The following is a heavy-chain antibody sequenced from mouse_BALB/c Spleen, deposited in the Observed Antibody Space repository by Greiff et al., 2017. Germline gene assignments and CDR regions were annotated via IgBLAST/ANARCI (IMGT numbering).Heavy chain of an antibody. V-gene: IGHV3-6*02. D-gene: IGHD2-1*01. CDR1: GYSITSGYS. Sequence: ESGPDLVKPSQSLSLTCTVTGYSITSGYSWHWIRQFPGNKLEWMGYISYDGSNNYNPSLKNRISITRDTSKNQFFLKLNSVTTEDTATYYCAREAYGNYVDYAMDYWGQGTSVTVSS. CDR2: ISYDGSN. J-gene: IGHJ4*01. CDR3: AREAYGNYVDYAMDY.